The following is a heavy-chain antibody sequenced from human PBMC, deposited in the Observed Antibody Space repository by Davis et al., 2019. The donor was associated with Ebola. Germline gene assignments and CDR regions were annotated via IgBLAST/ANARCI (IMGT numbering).Heavy chain of an antibody. CDR2: FDPEDGET. CDR1: GYTLTELS. V-gene: IGHV1-24*01. J-gene: IGHJ4*02. D-gene: IGHD3-22*01. Sequence: ASVKVSCKVSGYTLTELSMHWVRQAPGKGLEWMGGFDPEDGETIYAQKFQGRVTMTEDTSTDTAYMELSSLRSEDTAVYYCATPSNYYDSSTFDYWGQGTLVTVSS. CDR3: ATPSNYYDSSTFDY.